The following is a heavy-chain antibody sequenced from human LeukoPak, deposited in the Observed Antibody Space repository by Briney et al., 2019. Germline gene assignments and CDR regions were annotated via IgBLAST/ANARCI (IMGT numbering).Heavy chain of an antibody. D-gene: IGHD4-17*01. J-gene: IGHJ4*02. CDR3: AREGAVLYGDPNYFDY. V-gene: IGHV1-46*01. Sequence: ASVKVSYKASGYTFTSYYMHWVRQAPGQGLEWMGIINPSGGSTSYAQKFQGRVTMTRDTSTSTVYMELSSLRSEDTAVYYCAREGAVLYGDPNYFDYWGQGTLVTVSS. CDR2: INPSGGST. CDR1: GYTFTSYY.